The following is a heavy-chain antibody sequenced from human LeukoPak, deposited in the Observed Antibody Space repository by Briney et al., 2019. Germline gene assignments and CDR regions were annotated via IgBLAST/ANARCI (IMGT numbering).Heavy chain of an antibody. CDR1: GFTFSDYY. D-gene: IGHD2-15*01. V-gene: IGHV3-11*05. J-gene: IGHJ5*02. CDR2: ISSSSSYT. CDR3: ARDNDCSGGSCGGWFDP. Sequence: GGSLRLSCAASGFTFSDYYMSWIRQAPGKGLEWVSYISSSSSYTNYADSVKGRFTISRDNAKKSLYLQMNSLRAEDTAVYYCARDNDCSGGSCGGWFDPWGQGTLVTVSS.